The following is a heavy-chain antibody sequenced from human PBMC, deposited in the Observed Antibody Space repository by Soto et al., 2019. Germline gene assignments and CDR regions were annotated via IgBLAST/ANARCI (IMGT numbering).Heavy chain of an antibody. D-gene: IGHD3-22*01. CDR2: IYYAGSF. V-gene: IGHV4-59*08. CDR3: ARLGGYYQALDS. Sequence: ETLSLTCTVSNGSISPYYWSWIRQSPGKGLEWIGYIYYAGSFTYNPSLKSRVTISLNTSKNEVSLRLTSVTAADTAVYYCARLGGYYQALDSWGQGTLVTVSS. CDR1: NGSISPYY. J-gene: IGHJ4*02.